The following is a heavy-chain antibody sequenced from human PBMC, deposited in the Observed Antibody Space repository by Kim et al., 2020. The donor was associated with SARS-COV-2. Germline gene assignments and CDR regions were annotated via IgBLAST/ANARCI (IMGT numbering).Heavy chain of an antibody. V-gene: IGHV3-23*01. J-gene: IGHJ4*02. D-gene: IGHD3-3*01. CDR3: ANVGG. CDR2: ISGIVGTT. Sequence: GGSLRLSCAGSGFTFSNYAMNWVRQAPGKGLEWVSAISGIVGTTYYADSVKGRFTVSRDNSKNTLYLQMNSLRAEDTAVYYCANVGGWGQGTRGTVPS. CDR1: GFTFSNYA.